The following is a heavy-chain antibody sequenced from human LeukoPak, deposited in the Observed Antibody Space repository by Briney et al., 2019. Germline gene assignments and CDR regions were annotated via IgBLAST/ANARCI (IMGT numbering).Heavy chain of an antibody. CDR3: AKVAKYYYGSETYYFFEH. CDR1: GFTFSSYS. D-gene: IGHD3-10*01. V-gene: IGHV3-21*01. J-gene: IGHJ4*02. Sequence: KPGGSLRLSCAASGFTFSSYSMNWVRQAPGKGLEWVSSISSSSSYIYYADSVKGRFTISRDNAKNSLYLQMNSLRVEDTAVNYCAKVAKYYYGSETYYFFEHWGQGTPVTASS. CDR2: ISSSSSYI.